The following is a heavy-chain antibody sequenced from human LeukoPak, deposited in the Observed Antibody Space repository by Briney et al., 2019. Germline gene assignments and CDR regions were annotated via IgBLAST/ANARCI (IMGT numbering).Heavy chain of an antibody. Sequence: GGSLRLSCAASGFTFSSYAMHWVRQAPGKGLEWVAVISYDGSNKYYADSVKGRFTISRDNSKNTLYLQMNSLRAEDTAVYYCARDSYCYDSSGHFDYWGQGTLVTVSS. J-gene: IGHJ4*02. D-gene: IGHD3-22*01. CDR1: GFTFSSYA. V-gene: IGHV3-30-3*01. CDR2: ISYDGSNK. CDR3: ARDSYCYDSSGHFDY.